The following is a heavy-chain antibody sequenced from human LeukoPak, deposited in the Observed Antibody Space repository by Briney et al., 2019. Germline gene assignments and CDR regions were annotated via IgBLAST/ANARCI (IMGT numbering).Heavy chain of an antibody. Sequence: PSQTLSLTCAVSGGSISSGGYSWRWIRQPPGKGLEWIGYIYHSGSTYYNPSLKSRVTISVDRSKNQFSLKLSSVTAADTAVYYCASTYYYDSSGYYYLDYWGQGTLVTVSS. D-gene: IGHD3-22*01. V-gene: IGHV4-30-2*01. CDR2: IYHSGST. CDR1: GGSISSGGYS. J-gene: IGHJ4*02. CDR3: ASTYYYDSSGYYYLDY.